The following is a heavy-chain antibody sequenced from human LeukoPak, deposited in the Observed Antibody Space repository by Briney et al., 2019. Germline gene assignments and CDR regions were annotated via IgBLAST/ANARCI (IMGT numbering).Heavy chain of an antibody. CDR1: GGSISSSSYY. V-gene: IGHV3-30-3*01. Sequence: LSLTCTVSGGSISSSSYYWGWVRQAPGKGLEWVAVISYDGSNKYHADSVKGRFTVSRDNSKNTLYLQMNSLRAEDTAVYYCARETGSAVGSTDFDYWGQGTLVTVSS. J-gene: IGHJ4*02. D-gene: IGHD4-17*01. CDR3: ARETGSAVGSTDFDY. CDR2: ISYDGSNK.